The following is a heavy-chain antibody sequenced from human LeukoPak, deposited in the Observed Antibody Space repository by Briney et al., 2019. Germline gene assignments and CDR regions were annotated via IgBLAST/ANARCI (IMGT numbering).Heavy chain of an antibody. D-gene: IGHD3-3*01. CDR3: ARVRSGSSTNCFDP. V-gene: IGHV4-38-2*02. CDR1: SYSVRSAYY. CDR2: IYHSGST. J-gene: IGHJ5*02. Sequence: SETLSLTCIVSSYSVRSAYYWGWIRQPPGEGLEWIGNIYHSGSTYYNSSLKSHVTISVDTSKNQFSLKLNSLTAADTAVYYCARVRSGSSTNCFDPWGQGTLVTVSS.